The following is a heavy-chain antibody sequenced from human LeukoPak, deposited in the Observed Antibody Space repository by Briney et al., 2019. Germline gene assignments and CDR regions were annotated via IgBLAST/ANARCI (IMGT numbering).Heavy chain of an antibody. D-gene: IGHD3-22*01. V-gene: IGHV1-69*13. CDR1: GGTFSSYA. Sequence: ASVKVSCKASGGTFSSYAISWVRQAPGQGLEWMGGIIPIFGTANYAQKFQGRVTITADESTSTAYMELSSLRSEDTAVYYCARGGGLYYDSSGYHYGSNWGQGTLVTVSS. J-gene: IGHJ4*02. CDR2: IIPIFGTA. CDR3: ARGGGLYYDSSGYHYGSN.